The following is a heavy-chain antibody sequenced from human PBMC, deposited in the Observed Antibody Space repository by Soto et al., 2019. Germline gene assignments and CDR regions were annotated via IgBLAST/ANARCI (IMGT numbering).Heavy chain of an antibody. J-gene: IGHJ4*02. CDR2: IWYDGSNK. CDR1: GITFSSYG. V-gene: IGHV3-33*01. Sequence: QVQLVESGGGVVQPGRSLRLSCAASGITFSSYGMHWVRQAPGKGLEWVAVIWYDGSNKYYADSVKGRFTISRDNSKNTLYLQMNSLRAEDTAVYYCAREGYSSGWYYFDYWGQGTLVTVSS. D-gene: IGHD6-19*01. CDR3: AREGYSSGWYYFDY.